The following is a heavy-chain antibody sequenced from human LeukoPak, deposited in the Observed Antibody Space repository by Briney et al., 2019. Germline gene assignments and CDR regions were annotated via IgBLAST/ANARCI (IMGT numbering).Heavy chain of an antibody. V-gene: IGHV4-34*01. CDR2: INHSGST. CDR1: GGSFSGYY. J-gene: IGHJ3*02. Sequence: PSETLSLTCAVYGGSFSGYYWSWIRQPPGKGLEWIGEINHSGSTNYNPSLKSRVTISVDTSKNQFSLKLSSVTAADTAVYYCARVVAYDYVWGSYRPVHAFDIWGQGTMVTVSS. CDR3: ARVVAYDYVWGSYRPVHAFDI. D-gene: IGHD3-16*02.